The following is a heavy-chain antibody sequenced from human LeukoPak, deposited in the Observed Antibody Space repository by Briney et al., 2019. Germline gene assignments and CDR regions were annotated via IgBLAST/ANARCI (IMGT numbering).Heavy chain of an antibody. CDR2: IRFEGVDK. J-gene: IGHJ5*02. CDR3: AKDLLRDRWFGES. Sequence: PGGSLRLSCAASGFRFSYFGMHWVRQTPGKGLEWVAFIRFEGVDKYYADSVKGRFRISRDDSKNTLYLQMNSLSGEDTAIYYCAKDLLRDRWFGESWGQGTLVTVSS. CDR1: GFRFSYFG. V-gene: IGHV3-30*02. D-gene: IGHD3-10*01.